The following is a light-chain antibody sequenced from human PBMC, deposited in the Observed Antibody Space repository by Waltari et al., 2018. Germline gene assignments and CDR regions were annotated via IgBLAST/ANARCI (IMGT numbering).Light chain of an antibody. CDR2: TDA. Sequence: QSVLTQPPPASGTPGQRVTISFSGSSSDIGPNPVSWYQQVPGTAPKLLIYTDAQRPSGVPARFSGSKSGTSASLAINGLQSEDEAYYYCAAWHDSLNGWVFGGGTKLTVL. J-gene: IGLJ3*02. V-gene: IGLV1-44*01. CDR1: SSDIGPNP. CDR3: AAWHDSLNGWV.